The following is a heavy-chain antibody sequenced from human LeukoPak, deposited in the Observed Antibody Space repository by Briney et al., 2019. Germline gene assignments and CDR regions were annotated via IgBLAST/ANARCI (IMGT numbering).Heavy chain of an antibody. V-gene: IGHV4-34*01. CDR1: VGSFGGYY. D-gene: IGHD3-10*01. CDR2: INHSGST. Sequence: SETLSLTCAVYVGSFGGYYWSWIRQPPGKGLEWIGEINHSGSTNYNSSLKSRVTISVDTSKNQFSLKLSSVTAADTAVYYCARGYYGSGSHCCHMDVWGKGTTITVS. J-gene: IGHJ6*03. CDR3: ARGYYGSGSHCCHMDV.